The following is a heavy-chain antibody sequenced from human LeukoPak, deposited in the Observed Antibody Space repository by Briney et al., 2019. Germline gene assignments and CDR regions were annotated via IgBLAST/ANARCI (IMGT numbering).Heavy chain of an antibody. J-gene: IGHJ4*02. CDR1: RFTFSSYS. CDR3: TRHPLGYGGY. Sequence: GGSLRLSCAASRFTFSSYSMNWVRQAPGKGLEWVSSISSSGSYIYYADSVKGRFTISRDNAKNSLYLQMNSLRAEDTAVYYCTRHPLGYGGYWGQGTLVTVSS. CDR2: ISSSGSYI. D-gene: IGHD5-18*01. V-gene: IGHV3-21*01.